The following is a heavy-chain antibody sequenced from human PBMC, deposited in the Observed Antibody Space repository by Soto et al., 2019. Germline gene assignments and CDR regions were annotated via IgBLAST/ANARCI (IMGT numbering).Heavy chain of an antibody. D-gene: IGHD7-27*01. CDR2: INAGNGNT. J-gene: IGHJ3*02. Sequence: QVQIVQSGAEEKKPGASVKVSCKASGYTFTSYAMHWVRQAPGQRLEWMGWINAGNGNTKYSQKFQGRVTITRDTSASTASMELSSLRSEDTAVYYCARGANWVDIWGQGTMVTVSS. CDR3: ARGANWVDI. CDR1: GYTFTSYA. V-gene: IGHV1-3*05.